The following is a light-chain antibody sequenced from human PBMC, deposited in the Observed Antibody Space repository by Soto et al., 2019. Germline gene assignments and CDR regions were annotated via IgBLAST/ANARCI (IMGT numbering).Light chain of an antibody. Sequence: QSALTQPASVSGSPGQSITISCTGTSSDVGGYNYVSWYQQYPGKAPKVMIFDVSNRPSGVSDRFSGSKSGNTAFLTISGLQAEDEADYYRSSYTSSSTRLFGGGTKLTVL. V-gene: IGLV2-14*01. CDR1: SSDVGGYNY. CDR2: DVS. J-gene: IGLJ3*02. CDR3: SSYTSSSTRL.